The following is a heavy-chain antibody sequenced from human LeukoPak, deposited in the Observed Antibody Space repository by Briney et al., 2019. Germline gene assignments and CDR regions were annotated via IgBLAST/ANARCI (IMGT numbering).Heavy chain of an antibody. CDR3: ARPNCGGDCYSDY. Sequence: PGGSLRLSCAASGFTFSNYWMSWVRQAPGKGLEWVANIKQDGSEKYYVDSVKGRFTTSRDNAKNSLYLQMNSLRAEDTAVYYCARPNCGGDCYSDYWGQGPLVTVSS. CDR2: IKQDGSEK. V-gene: IGHV3-7*01. J-gene: IGHJ4*02. CDR1: GFTFSNYW. D-gene: IGHD2-21*02.